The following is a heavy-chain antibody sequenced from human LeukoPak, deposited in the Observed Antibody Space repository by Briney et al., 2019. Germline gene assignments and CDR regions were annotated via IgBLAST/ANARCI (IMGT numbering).Heavy chain of an antibody. D-gene: IGHD1-26*01. CDR2: FYYTGST. CDR3: ARRSGTYHAFDI. J-gene: IGHJ3*02. CDR1: GGSITSSSYY. V-gene: IGHV4-39*01. Sequence: PSETLSLTCTVSGGSITSSSYYWGWIRQPPGKGLEGIGSFYYTGSTFYSPSLKSRVTISVDTSKNQLSLKLSSVTAADTAVYYCARRSGTYHAFDIWGQGTMVTVSS.